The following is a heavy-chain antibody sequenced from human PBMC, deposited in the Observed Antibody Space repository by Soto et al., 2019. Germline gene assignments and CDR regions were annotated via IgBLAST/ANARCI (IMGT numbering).Heavy chain of an antibody. CDR1: GGTFSSYA. CDR2: IIPIFGTA. V-gene: IGHV1-69*13. Sequence: GASVKVSCKASGGTFSSYAISWVRQAPGQGLEWMGGIIPIFGTANYAQKFQGRVTITADESTSTAYMELSSLRSEDTAVYYCARPIYVVTIDYYYYSGMDVWGQGTKVTVYS. J-gene: IGHJ6*02. CDR3: ARPIYVVTIDYYYYSGMDV. D-gene: IGHD2-2*01.